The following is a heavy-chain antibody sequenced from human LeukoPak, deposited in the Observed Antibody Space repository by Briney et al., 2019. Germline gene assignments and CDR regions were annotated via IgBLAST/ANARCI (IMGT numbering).Heavy chain of an antibody. CDR2: IYYSGST. J-gene: IGHJ6*02. V-gene: IGHV4-39*01. CDR1: GFTFSSLA. Sequence: GSLRLSCAASGFTFSSLAMGWVRQAPGKGLEWIGGIYYSGSTYYNPSLKSRVTISVDTSKNQFSLKLSSVTAADTAVYYCARGGDIVVVPAALQYYYYYYGMDVWGQGTTVTVSS. CDR3: ARGGDIVVVPAALQYYYYYYGMDV. D-gene: IGHD2-2*01.